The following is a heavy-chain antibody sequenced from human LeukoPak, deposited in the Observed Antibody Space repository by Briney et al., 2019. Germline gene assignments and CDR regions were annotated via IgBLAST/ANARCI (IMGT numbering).Heavy chain of an antibody. Sequence: GGSLRLPCATSGFTFSSYAMSWVRQAPGKGLEWVSAISGSGGSIYYAASVKGRFTLSRDNSKNTLYLQMNSLRAEDTAVYYCAKRRRGGPLGAFDIWGQGTMVTVSS. CDR3: AKRRRGGPLGAFDI. J-gene: IGHJ3*02. V-gene: IGHV3-23*01. CDR2: ISGSGGSI. CDR1: GFTFSSYA. D-gene: IGHD3-10*01.